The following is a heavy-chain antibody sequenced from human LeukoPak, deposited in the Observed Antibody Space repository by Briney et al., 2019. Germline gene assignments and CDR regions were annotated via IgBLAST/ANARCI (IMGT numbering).Heavy chain of an antibody. CDR2: IYYSGST. D-gene: IGHD3-3*01. CDR1: GGSISSSSYY. Sequence: SETLSLTCTVSGGSISSSSYYWGWIRQPPGKGLEWIGSIYYSGSTYYNPSLKSRVTISVDTTKNQFSLNLSSVTAADTAVYYCARYWSGYSGYYMDVWGTGITVTVSS. V-gene: IGHV4-39*07. CDR3: ARYWSGYSGYYMDV. J-gene: IGHJ6*03.